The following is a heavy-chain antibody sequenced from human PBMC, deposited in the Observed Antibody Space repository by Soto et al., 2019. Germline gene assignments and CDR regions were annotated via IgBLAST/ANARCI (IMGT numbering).Heavy chain of an antibody. J-gene: IGHJ6*02. Sequence: EVQLVESGGGLVQPGGSLRLSCAASGFTFSSYGMNWVRQAPGKGLEWVSYISRSSSAIYYADSVKGRFTISRENAKNSLYLQMNSLRDEETAVYYCERDRVNDGNDGMDVWGQGTTVTVSS. V-gene: IGHV3-48*02. D-gene: IGHD1-1*01. CDR3: ERDRVNDGNDGMDV. CDR1: GFTFSSYG. CDR2: ISRSSSAI.